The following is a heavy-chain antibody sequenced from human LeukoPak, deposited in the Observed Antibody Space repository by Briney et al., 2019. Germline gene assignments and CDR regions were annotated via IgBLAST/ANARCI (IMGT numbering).Heavy chain of an antibody. CDR2: INHSGST. CDR1: GGSFSGYY. J-gene: IGHJ4*02. Sequence: SETLSLTCAVYGGSFSGYYWSCIRQPPGKGLEWIGEINHSGSTNYNPSLKSRVTISVDTSKNQFSLKLSSVTAADTAVYYCARSGHVIPFDYWGQGTLVTVSS. D-gene: IGHD2-21*01. V-gene: IGHV4-34*01. CDR3: ARSGHVIPFDY.